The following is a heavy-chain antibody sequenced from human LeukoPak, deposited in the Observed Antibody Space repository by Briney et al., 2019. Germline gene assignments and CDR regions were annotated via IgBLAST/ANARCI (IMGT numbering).Heavy chain of an antibody. CDR2: ISGSGGST. D-gene: IGHD3-22*01. V-gene: IGHV3-23*01. Sequence: GGSLRLSCAASGFTFDAYAMHWVRQAPGKGLEWVSAISGSGGSTYYADSVKGRFTISRDNSKNTLYLQMNSLRAEDTAVYYCAKVSGYYRYFDYWGQGTLVTVSS. CDR1: GFTFDAYA. J-gene: IGHJ4*02. CDR3: AKVSGYYRYFDY.